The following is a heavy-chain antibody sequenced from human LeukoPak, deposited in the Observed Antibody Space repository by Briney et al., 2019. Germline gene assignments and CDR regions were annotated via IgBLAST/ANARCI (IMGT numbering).Heavy chain of an antibody. Sequence: SDTLSLTCIISDDSISSSTYYWGWIRQPPGKGLEWIGTLYYSGKTYYNPSLKSRVTISIDTSKNQFSLKLTSATAADTAVYYCARGTIDLWGQGTLVTVSS. J-gene: IGHJ5*02. CDR1: DDSISSSTYY. V-gene: IGHV4-39*07. CDR3: ARGTIDL. D-gene: IGHD4/OR15-4a*01. CDR2: LYYSGKT.